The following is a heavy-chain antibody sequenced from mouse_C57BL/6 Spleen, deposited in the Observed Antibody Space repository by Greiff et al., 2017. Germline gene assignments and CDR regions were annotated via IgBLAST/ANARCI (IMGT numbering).Heavy chain of an antibody. CDR3: ARSYYYGSSFYYAMDY. J-gene: IGHJ4*01. V-gene: IGHV5-17*01. CDR1: GFTFSDYG. D-gene: IGHD1-1*01. CDR2: ISSGSSTI. Sequence: EVKLVESGGGLVKPGGSLKLSCAASGFTFSDYGMHWVRQAPEKGLEWVAYISSGSSTIYYADTVKGRFTISRDNAKNTLFLQMTSLRSEDTAMYYFARSYYYGSSFYYAMDYWGQGTSVTVSS.